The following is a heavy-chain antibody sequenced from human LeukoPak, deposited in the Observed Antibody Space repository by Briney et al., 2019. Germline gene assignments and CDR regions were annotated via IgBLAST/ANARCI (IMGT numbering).Heavy chain of an antibody. Sequence: PARSLRLSRAASGFTFSTSGMHWVRQAPGKGLEWVALISYDGSKKSYADSVKGRFTISRDNSNNILYLEMNSLRTEDTAVYYCAMLRYSGGWWDYWGQGTLVTVSS. CDR2: ISYDGSKK. J-gene: IGHJ4*02. D-gene: IGHD6-19*01. CDR1: GFTFSTSG. CDR3: AMLRYSGGWWDY. V-gene: IGHV3-30*03.